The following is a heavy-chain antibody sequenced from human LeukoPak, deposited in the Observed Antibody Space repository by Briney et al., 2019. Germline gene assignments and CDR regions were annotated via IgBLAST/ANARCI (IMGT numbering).Heavy chain of an antibody. CDR3: AREYDYGGDGNWFDP. CDR1: GGSISSYY. Sequence: SETLSLTCTVSGGSISSYYWSWIRQPLGKGLEWIGYIYYSGSTNYNPSLKSRVTISVDTSKNQFSLKLSSVTAADTAVYYCAREYDYGGDGNWFDPWGQGTLVTVSS. V-gene: IGHV4-59*01. D-gene: IGHD4-23*01. J-gene: IGHJ5*02. CDR2: IYYSGST.